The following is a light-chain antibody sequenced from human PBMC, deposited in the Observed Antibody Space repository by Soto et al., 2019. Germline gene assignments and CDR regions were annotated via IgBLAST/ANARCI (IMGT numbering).Light chain of an antibody. Sequence: QAVVTQPPSASGTPGQRVTISCSGSSSNNGSNTVNWYQQLPGTAPKLLIYSNNPRPSGVPDRFSGSKSGTSASLAISGLQSEDEADYYCAAWDDSLNGYVFGTGTKVTVL. J-gene: IGLJ1*01. CDR2: SNN. CDR3: AAWDDSLNGYV. CDR1: SSNNGSNT. V-gene: IGLV1-44*01.